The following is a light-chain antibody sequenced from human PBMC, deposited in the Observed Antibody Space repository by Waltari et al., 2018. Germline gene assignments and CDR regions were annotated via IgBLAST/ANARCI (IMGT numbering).Light chain of an antibody. CDR2: ENN. CDR3: ETWDNSLNGPL. J-gene: IGLJ2*01. CDR1: SSNLENYD. Sequence: QSVLTQPPSVSGDPGQRVTISCTGSSSNLENYDLYWYQQLPGTAPKLLIYENNKRPSGVSDRFSGSKSGTSASLTITGLQSEDEAEYYCETWDNSLNGPLFGGGTRLTVL. V-gene: IGLV1-51*02.